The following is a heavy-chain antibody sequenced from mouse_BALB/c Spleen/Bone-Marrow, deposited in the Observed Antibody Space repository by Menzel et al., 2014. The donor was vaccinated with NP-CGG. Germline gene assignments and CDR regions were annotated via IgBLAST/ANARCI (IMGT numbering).Heavy chain of an antibody. V-gene: IGHV14-3*02. J-gene: IGHJ4*01. Sequence: VQLKQSGAELVKPGASVKLSCTASGFNIKDTYMHWVKQRPEQGLEWIGGIDPANGNTKYDPKFQGKATITADTSSNTAYLQLSSLTSEDTAVYYCARRGYYGNYYYAMDYWGQGTSVTVSS. CDR2: IDPANGNT. D-gene: IGHD2-1*01. CDR1: GFNIKDTY. CDR3: ARRGYYGNYYYAMDY.